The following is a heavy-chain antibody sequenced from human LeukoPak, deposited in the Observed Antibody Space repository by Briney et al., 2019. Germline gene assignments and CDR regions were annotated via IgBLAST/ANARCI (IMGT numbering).Heavy chain of an antibody. D-gene: IGHD4-17*01. CDR2: IVLGGGNT. CDR1: GFTFSRSA. CDR3: AAPTTVTTGAFDI. V-gene: IGHV1-58*02. J-gene: IGHJ3*02. Sequence: SVKVSCKASGFTFSRSAMQWVRQARGQRLEWIGWIVLGGGNTNYTQKFQERVTITRDMSTNTAYMELISLRSEDTAVYYCAAPTTVTTGAFDIWGQGTMVTVSS.